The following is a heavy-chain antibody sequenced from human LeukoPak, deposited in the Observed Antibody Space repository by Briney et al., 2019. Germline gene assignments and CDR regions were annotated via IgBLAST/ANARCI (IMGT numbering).Heavy chain of an antibody. D-gene: IGHD3-22*01. CDR2: IWYDGSNK. V-gene: IGHV3-33*06. CDR3: AKDMDTMIVVVQIDY. CDR1: GFTFSSYG. Sequence: GRSLRLSCAASGFTFSSYGMHWVRQAPGKGLEWVAVIWYDGSNKYYADSVKGRFTISRDNSKKTLYLQMNSLRAEDTAVYYCAKDMDTMIVVVQIDYWGQGTLVTVSS. J-gene: IGHJ4*02.